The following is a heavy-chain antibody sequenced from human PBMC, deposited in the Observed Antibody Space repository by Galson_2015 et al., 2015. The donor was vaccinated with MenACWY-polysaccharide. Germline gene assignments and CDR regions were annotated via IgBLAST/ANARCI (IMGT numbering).Heavy chain of an antibody. Sequence: SLRLSCAASGFTFSSYRMNWVRQAPGKGLEWVSSISSGSSYIYYGDSVKGRFTIPRDNAKNSLYLQMNSLSAEYTAVYYCARGLGGGGSYGPIDYWGQGTLVTVSS. CDR3: ARGLGGGGSYGPIDY. D-gene: IGHD1-26*01. J-gene: IGHJ4*02. V-gene: IGHV3-21*01. CDR1: GFTFSSYR. CDR2: ISSGSSYI.